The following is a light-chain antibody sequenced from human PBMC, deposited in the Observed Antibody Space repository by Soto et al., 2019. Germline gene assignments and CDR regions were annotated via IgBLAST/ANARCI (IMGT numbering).Light chain of an antibody. CDR1: QTVSTW. CDR3: QQYSHLIT. J-gene: IGKJ5*01. CDR2: DAS. Sequence: DIQMTQSPSTLSASARDRVTITCRASQTVSTWLAWYQQKPGKAPKVMIYDASSLENGVPSRFSGSGSGTDFTFTISSLQPEDIATYYCQQYSHLITFGQGTRLEIK. V-gene: IGKV1-5*01.